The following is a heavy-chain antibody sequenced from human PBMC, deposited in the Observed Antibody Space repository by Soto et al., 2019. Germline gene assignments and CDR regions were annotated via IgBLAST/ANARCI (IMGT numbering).Heavy chain of an antibody. J-gene: IGHJ4*02. D-gene: IGHD5-18*01. CDR2: ISWNSGSI. CDR1: GFTFDDYA. Sequence: GGSLRLSCAASGFTFDDYAMHWVRQAPGKGLEWVSGISWNSGSIGYADSVKGRFTISRDSAKNSLYLQMNSLRAEDTAVYYCAKLGGYSYNFDYWGQGTLVTVSS. V-gene: IGHV3-9*01. CDR3: AKLGGYSYNFDY.